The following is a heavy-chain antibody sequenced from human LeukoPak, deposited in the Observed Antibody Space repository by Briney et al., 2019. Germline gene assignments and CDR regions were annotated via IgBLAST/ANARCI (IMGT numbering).Heavy chain of an antibody. CDR2: INHSGST. D-gene: IGHD3-9*01. Sequence: PSETLSLTCAVYGGSFSGYYWSWIRQPPGKGLEWIGEINHSGSTNYNPSLKSRVTISVDTSKNQFSLKLSSVTAADTAVYYCARDLNYDILTGSQGAFDIWGQGTMVTVSS. CDR1: GGSFSGYY. J-gene: IGHJ3*02. CDR3: ARDLNYDILTGSQGAFDI. V-gene: IGHV4-34*01.